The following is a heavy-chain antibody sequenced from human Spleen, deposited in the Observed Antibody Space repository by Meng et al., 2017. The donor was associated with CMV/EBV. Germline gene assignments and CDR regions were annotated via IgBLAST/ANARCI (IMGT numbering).Heavy chain of an antibody. V-gene: IGHV1-2*02. CDR3: ARDPWKQE. D-gene: IGHD1-1*01. J-gene: IGHJ4*02. Sequence: ASVKVSCKASGYTFTGYYIHWVRQAPGQGLEWMGWINPHSGGTNYAQKFQGRVTMTRDTSSSIGYMELSRLRSDDTAVYYCARDPWKQEWGQGTLVTVSS. CDR1: GYTFTGYY. CDR2: INPHSGGT.